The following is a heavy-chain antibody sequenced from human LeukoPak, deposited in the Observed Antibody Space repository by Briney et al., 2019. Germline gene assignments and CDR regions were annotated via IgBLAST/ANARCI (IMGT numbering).Heavy chain of an antibody. D-gene: IGHD2-21*02. CDR3: ARGGNCGGDCPFDY. Sequence: PSETLSLTCAVSGGSISSGGYSWSWIRRPPGKGLEWIGYIYHSGSTYYNPSLKSRVTISVDRSKNQFSLKLSSVTAADTAVYYCARGGNCGGDCPFDYWGQGTLVTVSS. CDR2: IYHSGST. V-gene: IGHV4-30-2*01. CDR1: GGSISSGGYS. J-gene: IGHJ4*02.